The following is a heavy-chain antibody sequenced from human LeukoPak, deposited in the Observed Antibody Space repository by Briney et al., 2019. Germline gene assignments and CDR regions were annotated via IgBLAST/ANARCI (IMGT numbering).Heavy chain of an antibody. D-gene: IGHD3-9*01. CDR1: GGSFSGYY. CDR2: INHSGST. CDR3: ARLSITIPHNDY. J-gene: IGHJ4*02. Sequence: SETLSLTCAVYGGSFSGYYWSWIRQPPGKGLEWIGEINHSGSTNYNPSLKSRVTISVDTSKNQFSLKLSSVTAADTAVYYCARLSITIPHNDYWGQGTLVTVSS. V-gene: IGHV4-34*01.